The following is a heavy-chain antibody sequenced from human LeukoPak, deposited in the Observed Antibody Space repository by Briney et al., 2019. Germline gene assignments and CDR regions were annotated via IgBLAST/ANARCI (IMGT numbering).Heavy chain of an antibody. CDR1: GGSFSGYY. D-gene: IGHD3-10*01. J-gene: IGHJ4*02. CDR3: ARDLLDTPTGSGFDY. Sequence: PSETLSLTCAVYGGSFSGYYWSWIRQPPGKGLEWIGEINHSGSTNYNPSLKSRVTISVDTSKNQFSLKLSSVTAADTAVYFCARDLLDTPTGSGFDYWGQGTLLTVSS. V-gene: IGHV4-34*01. CDR2: INHSGST.